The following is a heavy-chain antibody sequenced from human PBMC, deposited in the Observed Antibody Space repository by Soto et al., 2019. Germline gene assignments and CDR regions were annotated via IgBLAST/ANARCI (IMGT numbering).Heavy chain of an antibody. CDR3: ARGRYGDY. Sequence: QVHLVQSGAEVKKPGASVKVSCKASGYTFTSYGITWVRQAPGQGLEWMGWISAHNGNTDYAQKLQGRVIVTRDTSTSTSYMELRSRRADDTAVYYRARGRYGDYWGQGALVTVSS. CDR2: ISAHNGNT. V-gene: IGHV1-18*01. J-gene: IGHJ4*02. CDR1: GYTFTSYG. D-gene: IGHD1-1*01.